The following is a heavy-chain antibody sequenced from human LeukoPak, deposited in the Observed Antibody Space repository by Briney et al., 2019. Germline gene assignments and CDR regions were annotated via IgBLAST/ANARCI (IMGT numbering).Heavy chain of an antibody. D-gene: IGHD2-21*02. CDR3: ARGGFYCGGDCYADY. CDR1: GGSFSPYY. J-gene: IGHJ4*02. Sequence: SETLSLTCAVYGGSFSPYYWSWIRQPPGKGMEWIGEINHSGSTNYNPSLKSRVTVSVDTSKNQFFLRLSSVTAADTAVYHCARGGFYCGGDCYADYWGQGTLVTVSS. V-gene: IGHV4-34*01. CDR2: INHSGST.